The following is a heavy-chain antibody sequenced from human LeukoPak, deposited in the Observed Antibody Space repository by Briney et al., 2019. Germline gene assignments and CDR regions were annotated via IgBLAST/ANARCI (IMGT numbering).Heavy chain of an antibody. CDR1: GYTFTSYG. D-gene: IGHD3-22*01. CDR3: ANSWGYYDSAGYLYFHH. V-gene: IGHV1-18*01. J-gene: IGHJ1*01. Sequence: ASVKVSYKASGYTFTSYGISWVRQAPGQGLEWMGWISAYNGNTNYAQKLQGRVTMTTDTSTSTAYMELRSLRSDDTAIYYCANSWGYYDSAGYLYFHHWGQGTLVTVSS. CDR2: ISAYNGNT.